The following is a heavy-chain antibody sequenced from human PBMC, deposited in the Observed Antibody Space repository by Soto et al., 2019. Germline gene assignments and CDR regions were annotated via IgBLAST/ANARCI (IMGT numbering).Heavy chain of an antibody. Sequence: AASVKVSCKASGYTFTSYGISWVRQAPGQGLEWMGWISAYSGNTSYAQKLQGRVTMTRDTSTSTVYMELSSLRSEDTAVYYCATRVAATDDAFDIWGQGTMVTVSS. CDR3: ATRVAATDDAFDI. J-gene: IGHJ3*02. CDR1: GYTFTSYG. V-gene: IGHV1-18*01. D-gene: IGHD2-15*01. CDR2: ISAYSGNT.